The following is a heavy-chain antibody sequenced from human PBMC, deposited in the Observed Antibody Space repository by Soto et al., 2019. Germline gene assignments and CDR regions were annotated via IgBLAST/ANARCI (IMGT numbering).Heavy chain of an antibody. D-gene: IGHD4-17*01. CDR1: GGSISSYY. Sequence: SETLSLTCTVSGGSISSYYWSWIRPSPGKGLEWITHIYNSGTTNYNPSLKSRVTISVDTSKNQFSLKLRSVTAADTAVYYCATDYGDYVGAFDIRGQGTMVTVSS. CDR3: ATDYGDYVGAFDI. V-gene: IGHV4-59*01. J-gene: IGHJ3*02. CDR2: IYNSGTT.